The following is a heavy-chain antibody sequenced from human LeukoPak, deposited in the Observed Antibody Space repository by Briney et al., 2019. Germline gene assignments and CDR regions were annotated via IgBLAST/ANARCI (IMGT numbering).Heavy chain of an antibody. V-gene: IGHV1-69*06. J-gene: IGHJ6*04. CDR1: GGTFSSYD. Sequence: SVKVSCKASGGTFSSYDISWVRQAPGQGLEWMGGIIPIFGTANYAQKFQGRVTITADKSTSTAYMELSSLRSEDTAVYYCARGLLWFGELPYYYYGMDVWGKGTTVTVSS. CDR2: IIPIFGTA. D-gene: IGHD3-10*01. CDR3: ARGLLWFGELPYYYYGMDV.